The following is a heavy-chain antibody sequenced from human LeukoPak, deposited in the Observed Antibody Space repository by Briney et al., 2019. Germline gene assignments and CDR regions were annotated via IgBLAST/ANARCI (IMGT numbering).Heavy chain of an antibody. CDR2: ISWNSGSI. V-gene: IGHV3-9*01. Sequence: TGGSLRLSCAASGFIFDDYAMHWARQAPGKGLEWVSGISWNSGSIGYADSVKGRFTISRDNAKNSLYLQMNSLRAEDTALYYCAKEDYWGQGTLVTVSS. CDR3: AKEDY. CDR1: GFIFDDYA. J-gene: IGHJ4*02.